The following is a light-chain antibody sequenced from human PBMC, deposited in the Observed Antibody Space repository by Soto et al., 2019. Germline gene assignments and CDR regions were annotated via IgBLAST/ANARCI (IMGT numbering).Light chain of an antibody. V-gene: IGKV3-11*01. CDR3: QHRSSWPLT. CDR1: QSVRSY. J-gene: IGKJ4*01. CDR2: DAS. Sequence: EIVLTQSTGRLSLSPGERATLYCRASQSVRSYLAWYQQKPGQAPRLLIYDASNRATGIPARFSGSGSGTDFTLTISSLEPEDFAVYYCQHRSSWPLTFGGGTKVEIK.